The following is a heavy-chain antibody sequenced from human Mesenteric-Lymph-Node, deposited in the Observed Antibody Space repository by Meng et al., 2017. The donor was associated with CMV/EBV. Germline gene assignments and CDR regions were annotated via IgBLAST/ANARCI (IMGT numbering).Heavy chain of an antibody. CDR3: ARASRMVYAKYYYYGMDV. Sequence: GGSLRLSCAASGFTFSSYDMHWVRQTSGKGLEWVSGIGTAGGTYYPGSVKGRFTISRENAKNSLYLQMNSLTAGDTAVYYCARASRMVYAKYYYYGMDVWGQGTTVTVSS. J-gene: IGHJ6*02. V-gene: IGHV3-13*01. CDR1: GFTFSSYD. D-gene: IGHD2-8*01. CDR2: IGTAGGT.